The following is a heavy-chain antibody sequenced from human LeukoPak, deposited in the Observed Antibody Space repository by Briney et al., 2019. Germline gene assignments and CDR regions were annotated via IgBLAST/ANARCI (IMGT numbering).Heavy chain of an antibody. D-gene: IGHD3-9*01. CDR3: ARGPYDILTGYYGYYFDY. V-gene: IGHV3-74*01. CDR1: GFTFSSYW. CDR2: INSDRSNT. J-gene: IGHJ4*02. Sequence: PGGSLRLSCAASGFTFSSYWMHWVRQATGKGLVWVSRINSDRSNTSFADSVKGRFTISRDNAKNTLYLQMNSLRAEDTAVYYCARGPYDILTGYYGYYFDYWGQGTLVTVSS.